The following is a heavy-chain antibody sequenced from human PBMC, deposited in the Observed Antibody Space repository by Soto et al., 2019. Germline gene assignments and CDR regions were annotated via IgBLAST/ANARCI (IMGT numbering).Heavy chain of an antibody. V-gene: IGHV3-15*07. CDR3: TTDPYYDFWSGYYWGYYYGMDV. Sequence: PGGSLRLSCAASGFTFSNAWMNWVRQAPGKGLEWVGRIKSKTDGGTTDYAAPVKGRFTISRDDSKNTLYLQMNSLKTEDTAVYYCTTDPYYDFWSGYYWGYYYGMDVWGQGTTVTVAS. J-gene: IGHJ6*02. CDR2: IKSKTDGGTT. D-gene: IGHD3-3*01. CDR1: GFTFSNAW.